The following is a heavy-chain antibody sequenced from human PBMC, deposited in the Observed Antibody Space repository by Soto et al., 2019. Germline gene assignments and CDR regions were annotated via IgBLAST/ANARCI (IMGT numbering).Heavy chain of an antibody. Sequence: EVQLVESGGVVVQPGGSLRLSCAASGFTFDDYAMHWVRQAPGKGLEWVSLISWDGGSTYYADSVKGRFTISRDNSKNSLYLQMNSLRAEDTALYYCAKDIRDIVVVPAGGYYYYYGMDVWGQGTTVTVSS. V-gene: IGHV3-43D*04. D-gene: IGHD2-2*01. CDR2: ISWDGGST. CDR1: GFTFDDYA. J-gene: IGHJ6*02. CDR3: AKDIRDIVVVPAGGYYYYYGMDV.